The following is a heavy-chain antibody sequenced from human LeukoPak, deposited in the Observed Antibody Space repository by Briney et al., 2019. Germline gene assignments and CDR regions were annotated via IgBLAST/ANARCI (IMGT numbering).Heavy chain of an antibody. CDR2: IYTSGST. V-gene: IGHV4-4*07. CDR3: ARDRSATVTTYDYYYYMDV. D-gene: IGHD4-17*01. J-gene: IGHJ6*03. CDR1: GGSISSYY. Sequence: SETLSLTCTVSGGSISSYYWSWIRQPAGKGLEWIGRIYTSGSTNYNPSLKSRVTMSVDTSKNQFSLKLSSVTAADTAVYYCARDRSATVTTYDYYYYMDVWGKGTTVTVSS.